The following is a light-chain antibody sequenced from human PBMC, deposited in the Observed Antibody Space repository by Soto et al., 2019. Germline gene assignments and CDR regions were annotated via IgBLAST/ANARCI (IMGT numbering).Light chain of an antibody. J-gene: IGKJ1*01. V-gene: IGKV3-15*01. CDR3: QQYNNWPRS. CDR1: QSVSSN. Sequence: EIVMTQSPATLSVSPGERATLSCRASQSVSSNLAWYQQKFGQAPRLLIYGASTRATGIPARFSGSGSGTDFTLTISGLQSEDLAVSYCQQYNNWPRSFGQGTKVDIK. CDR2: GAS.